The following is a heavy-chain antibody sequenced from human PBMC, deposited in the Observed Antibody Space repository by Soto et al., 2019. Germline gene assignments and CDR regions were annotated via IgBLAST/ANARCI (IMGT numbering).Heavy chain of an antibody. J-gene: IGHJ5*02. CDR3: ARDRSSGDNWFDP. Sequence: SETLSLTCTVSWGSIGSYYWSWIRQPPGKGLEWIGYIYYSGSTNYNPSLKSRVTISVDTSKNQFSLKLSSVTAADTAVYYCARDRSSGDNWFDPWGQGTLVTVSS. V-gene: IGHV4-59*01. CDR2: IYYSGST. D-gene: IGHD6-19*01. CDR1: WGSIGSYY.